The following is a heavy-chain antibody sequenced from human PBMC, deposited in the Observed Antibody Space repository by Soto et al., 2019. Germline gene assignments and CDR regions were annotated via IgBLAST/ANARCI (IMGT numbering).Heavy chain of an antibody. Sequence: LSLTGARSGGNVCSSRFTWNCFRQSPSRGLEWLGRTYYRSKWYYDYALSVKSRITINPDTSNNQLSLQLNSVTPDDTAVYYCVRLIGNSCLASWRKGTLVPVS. CDR1: GGNVCSSRFT. D-gene: IGHD3-16*01. CDR2: TYYRSKWYY. J-gene: IGHJ5*01. CDR3: VRLIGNSCLAS. V-gene: IGHV6-1*01.